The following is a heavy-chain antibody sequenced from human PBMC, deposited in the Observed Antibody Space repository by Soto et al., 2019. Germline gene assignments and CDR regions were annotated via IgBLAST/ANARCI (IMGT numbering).Heavy chain of an antibody. CDR3: AKVPPGESVRVAAFDY. Sequence: GGSLRLSCAASGFTFSSYGMHWVRQAPGKGLEWVAVISYDGSNKYYADSVKGRFAISRDNSKNTLYLQMNSLRAEDTAVYYCAKVPPGESVRVAAFDYWGQGTLVTVSS. CDR1: GFTFSSYG. J-gene: IGHJ4*02. D-gene: IGHD2-15*01. CDR2: ISYDGSNK. V-gene: IGHV3-30*18.